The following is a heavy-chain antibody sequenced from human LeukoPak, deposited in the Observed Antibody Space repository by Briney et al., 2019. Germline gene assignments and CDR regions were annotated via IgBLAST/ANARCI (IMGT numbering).Heavy chain of an antibody. D-gene: IGHD6-13*01. CDR3: AKYSSSWFSQDNWFDP. Sequence: GGSLRLSCAASGFAFSTYAMTWVRQAPGKGPEWLAGLSGSGDRTFYTDSVKGRFTISRDNSKNTLYLQMNSLRAEDTAVYYCAKYSSSWFSQDNWFDPWGQGTLVTVSS. J-gene: IGHJ5*02. V-gene: IGHV3-23*01. CDR2: LSGSGDRT. CDR1: GFAFSTYA.